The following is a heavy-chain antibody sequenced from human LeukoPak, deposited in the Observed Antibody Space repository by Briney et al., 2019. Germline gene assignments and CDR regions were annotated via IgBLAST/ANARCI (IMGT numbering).Heavy chain of an antibody. Sequence: GSLRLSCAASGFTLRSIYMTWVRQAPGEGLEWVSSFYSGGSSYYADSVKGRFIISRDSSTDTLYLQMNSLRVEDTAVYFCARDRGYGYGFFDYWGQGTLVTVSS. CDR1: GFTLRSIY. J-gene: IGHJ4*02. V-gene: IGHV3-53*01. CDR2: FYSGGSS. CDR3: ARDRGYGYGFFDY. D-gene: IGHD5-18*01.